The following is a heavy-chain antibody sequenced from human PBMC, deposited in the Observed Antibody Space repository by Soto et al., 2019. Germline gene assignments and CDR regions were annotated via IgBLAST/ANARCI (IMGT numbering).Heavy chain of an antibody. J-gene: IGHJ6*02. CDR3: ASVAETGTPLCGPYYYYGMDV. D-gene: IGHD1-1*01. CDR1: GGSFSGFS. CDR2: INHSGTS. Sequence: PSETLSLTCAVYGGSFSGFSWNWIRQPPGKGLEWIGEINHSGTSNYNPSLKSRVTILPDTSKNHFSLKLTSVTAADTAVYYCASVAETGTPLCGPYYYYGMDVWGQGTTVTVSS. V-gene: IGHV4-34*01.